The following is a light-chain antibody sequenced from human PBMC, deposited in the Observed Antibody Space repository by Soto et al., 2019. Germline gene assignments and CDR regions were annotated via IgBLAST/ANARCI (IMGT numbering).Light chain of an antibody. CDR3: SSFTTSSTDV. V-gene: IGLV2-14*01. CDR2: EVS. J-gene: IGLJ1*01. Sequence: QSALTQPASVSGSPGQSITISCTGIGSDVGGYHYVSWYQQHPGKAPKLMIYEVSDRPSGVSNRFSGSKSGNTASLTISGLQAEDEADYYCSSFTTSSTDVFGTGTKVTVL. CDR1: GSDVGGYHY.